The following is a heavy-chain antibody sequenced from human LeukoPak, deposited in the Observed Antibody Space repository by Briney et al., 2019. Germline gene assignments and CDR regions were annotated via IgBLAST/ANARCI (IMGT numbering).Heavy chain of an antibody. CDR2: IRTDGSQT. Sequence: GGSLRLSCAASGFTFSTYWMTGVRQAPGKGLEWVANIRTDGSQTYYLDSVKGRFTISRDNAKNFLSLQLGSLRADDTGVYYCARPSMRGRDYHLDYWGQGTLVTVSS. CDR3: ARPSMRGRDYHLDY. CDR1: GFTFSTYW. J-gene: IGHJ4*02. V-gene: IGHV3-7*01. D-gene: IGHD4/OR15-4a*01.